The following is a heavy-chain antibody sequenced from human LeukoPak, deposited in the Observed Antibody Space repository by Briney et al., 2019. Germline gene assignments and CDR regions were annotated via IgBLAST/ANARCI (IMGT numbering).Heavy chain of an antibody. CDR3: ARRGDSSGYYYEYNWFDP. D-gene: IGHD3-22*01. CDR1: GFTFSDYY. CDR2: ISSSGSTI. J-gene: IGHJ5*02. Sequence: GGSLRLSCAASGFTFSDYYMSWIRQAPGKELEWVSYISSSGSTIYYADSVKGRFTISRDNAKNSLYLQMNSLRAEDTAVYYCARRGDSSGYYYEYNWFDPWGQGTLVTVSS. V-gene: IGHV3-11*01.